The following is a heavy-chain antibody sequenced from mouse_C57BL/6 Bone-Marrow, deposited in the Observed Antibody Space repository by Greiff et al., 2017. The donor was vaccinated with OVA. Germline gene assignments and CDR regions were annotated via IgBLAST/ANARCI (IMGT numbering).Heavy chain of an antibody. V-gene: IGHV1-82*01. Sequence: VQLQQSGPELVKPGASVKISCKASGYAFSRSWMNWVKQRPGTGLEWIGRIYPGDGDTNYHGKFKGKATLTADKSSSTAYMQLSSLTSEDSAVYFCASYYYGSSYDWYFDVWGTGTTVTVSS. CDR1: GYAFSRSW. CDR2: IYPGDGDT. D-gene: IGHD1-1*01. J-gene: IGHJ1*03. CDR3: ASYYYGSSYDWYFDV.